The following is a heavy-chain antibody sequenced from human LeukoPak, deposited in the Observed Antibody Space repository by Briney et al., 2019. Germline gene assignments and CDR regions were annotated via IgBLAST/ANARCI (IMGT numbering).Heavy chain of an antibody. J-gene: IGHJ4*02. Sequence: PSETLSLTCTVSGGSISSYYWSWIRQPAGKGLEWIGRIYTSGSTNYNPSLKSRVTMSVDTSKNQFSLKLSPVTAADTAVYYCARVSPLRGQPNVLLWFGELLHRPSNEYYFDYWGQGTLVTVSS. V-gene: IGHV4-4*07. CDR3: ARVSPLRGQPNVLLWFGELLHRPSNEYYFDY. CDR1: GGSISSYY. CDR2: IYTSGST. D-gene: IGHD3-10*01.